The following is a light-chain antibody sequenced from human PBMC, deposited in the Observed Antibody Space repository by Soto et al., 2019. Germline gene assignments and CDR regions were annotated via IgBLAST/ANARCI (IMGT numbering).Light chain of an antibody. CDR2: KAS. J-gene: IGKJ2*01. CDR1: QTISSW. V-gene: IGKV1-5*03. Sequence: IKMTQSPSTLSATEGDRVTITCRASQTISSWLAWYQQKPGKAPKLLIYKASTLKSGVPSRFSGSGSGTEFTLTISSLQPDDFATYYCQHYNSYSEAFGQRTMVDI. CDR3: QHYNSYSEA.